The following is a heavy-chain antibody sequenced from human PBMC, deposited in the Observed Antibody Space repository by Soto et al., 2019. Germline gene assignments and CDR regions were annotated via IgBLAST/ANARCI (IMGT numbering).Heavy chain of an antibody. D-gene: IGHD2-21*02. J-gene: IGHJ4*02. CDR2: INAGNGNT. Sequence: QVQVVQSGAEEKKPGASVKISCKASGYTFTSYAMHWVRQAPGQRLEWMGWINAGNGNTKYSQKFQGRVTITRDTSASTAYMELSSLRSEDTAVYSCARSIVVVTALDYWGPGTLVTVSS. CDR1: GYTFTSYA. V-gene: IGHV1-3*05. CDR3: ARSIVVVTALDY.